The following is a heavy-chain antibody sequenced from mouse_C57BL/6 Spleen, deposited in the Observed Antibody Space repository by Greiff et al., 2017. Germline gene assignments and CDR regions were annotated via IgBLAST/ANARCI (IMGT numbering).Heavy chain of an antibody. J-gene: IGHJ4*01. CDR2: IKPSNGGT. CDR1: GYTITSYW. Sequence: QVQLQQPGTELVKPGASVTLSCKASGYTITSYWMHWVKRRPGQGHEWIGNIKPSNGGTNYNEKFKSKATLTVDKSSSTAYMQLSSLTSEDSAVYYCARSYDYDAHGAMDYWGQGTSVTVSS. CDR3: ARSYDYDAHGAMDY. V-gene: IGHV1-53*01. D-gene: IGHD2-4*01.